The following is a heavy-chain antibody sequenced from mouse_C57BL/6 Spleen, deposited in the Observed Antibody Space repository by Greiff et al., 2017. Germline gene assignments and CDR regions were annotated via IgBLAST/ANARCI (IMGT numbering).Heavy chain of an antibody. Sequence: QVQLKESGAELVKPGASVKISCKASGYAFSSYWMNWVKQRPGKGLEWIGQIYPGDGDTNYNGKFKGKATLTADKSSSTAYMQLSSLTSEDYAVYCCARNYYGSNFDYWGQGTTLTVSS. V-gene: IGHV1-80*01. J-gene: IGHJ2*01. D-gene: IGHD1-1*01. CDR2: IYPGDGDT. CDR1: GYAFSSYW. CDR3: ARNYYGSNFDY.